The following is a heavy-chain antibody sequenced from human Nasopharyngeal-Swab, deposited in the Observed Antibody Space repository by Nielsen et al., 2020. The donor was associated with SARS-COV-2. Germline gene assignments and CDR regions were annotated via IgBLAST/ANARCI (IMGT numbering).Heavy chain of an antibody. V-gene: IGHV1-24*01. Sequence: ASVKVSCKVSGYTLTESSMHWVRQAPGKGLDWMGGFDPEDGERFSAQRFQGRVTMTEDTSTDTAYMELSSLRSEDTAVYYCATQKLWSSGFDIWGQGTMVTVSS. J-gene: IGHJ3*02. CDR2: FDPEDGER. CDR3: ATQKLWSSGFDI. CDR1: GYTLTESS. D-gene: IGHD3-10*01.